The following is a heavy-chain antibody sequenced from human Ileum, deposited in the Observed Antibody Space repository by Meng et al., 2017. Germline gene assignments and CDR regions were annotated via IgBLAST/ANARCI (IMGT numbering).Heavy chain of an antibody. Sequence: GESLKISCAASGFTLSNDWMHWVRQTPGKGLVWVSRINSDGSSTSSADSVKGRFTISRDNAKNTLYLQMNSLRPEDTDVYYCTRVVSGRSGEMDVWGQGTMVTVSS. CDR1: GFTLSNDW. CDR3: TRVVSGRSGEMDV. J-gene: IGHJ6*02. V-gene: IGHV3-74*01. CDR2: INSDGSST. D-gene: IGHD3-10*01.